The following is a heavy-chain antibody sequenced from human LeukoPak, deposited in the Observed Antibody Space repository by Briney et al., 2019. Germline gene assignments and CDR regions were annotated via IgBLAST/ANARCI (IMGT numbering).Heavy chain of an antibody. CDR1: GFTFIDYD. D-gene: IGHD6-19*01. Sequence: GGSLRLSCAASGFTFIDYDMHWVRQVIGKGLEWVSAIGIRGDTHFSGSVKGRFTIPRENAESSLYLQMNSLRAEDTAVYYCARGGIQVSGIDEFDYWGQGTLVTVSS. J-gene: IGHJ4*02. CDR2: IGIRGDT. V-gene: IGHV3-13*01. CDR3: ARGGIQVSGIDEFDY.